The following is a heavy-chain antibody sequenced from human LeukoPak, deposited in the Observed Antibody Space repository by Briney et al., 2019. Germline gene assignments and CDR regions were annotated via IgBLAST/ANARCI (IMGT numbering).Heavy chain of an antibody. J-gene: IGHJ4*02. CDR2: FDPEDGGT. D-gene: IGHD1-26*01. Sequence: ASVKVSCKVSGYTLTELSMHWVRQAPGKGLEWMGGFDPEDGGTIYAQKFQGRVTMTEDTSTDTAYMELSSLRSEDTAVYYCATGVRRGSYYYFDYWGQGTLVTVSS. CDR3: ATGVRRGSYYYFDY. CDR1: GYTLTELS. V-gene: IGHV1-24*01.